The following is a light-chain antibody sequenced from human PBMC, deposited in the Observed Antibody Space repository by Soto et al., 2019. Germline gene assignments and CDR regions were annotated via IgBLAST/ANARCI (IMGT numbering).Light chain of an antibody. CDR2: KAS. V-gene: IGKV1-5*03. CDR1: QTISSW. J-gene: IGKJ1*01. Sequence: IQMTQSPSTLSGSVWDIVPITCRSSQTISSWLALYQQKPGKAHKLLIYKASSLESRVPSRFSGSGSGTEFTLTISSLQPDDFATYYCQQYNSYPRWKFGKGTKVDIK. CDR3: QQYNSYPRWK.